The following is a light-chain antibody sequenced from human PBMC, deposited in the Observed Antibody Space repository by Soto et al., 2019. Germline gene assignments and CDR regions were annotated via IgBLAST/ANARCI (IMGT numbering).Light chain of an antibody. CDR3: QQYGSSPRT. V-gene: IGKV3-20*01. J-gene: IGKJ1*01. Sequence: EIVLTQSPGTLSLSPGERATLSCRVSQSVSSSYLAWYQQKPGQAPRLLISGASSRATGIPVRFSGSGSGTDFTLTISRMEPEDFAVYYCQQYGSSPRTFGQGTKVEIK. CDR2: GAS. CDR1: QSVSSSY.